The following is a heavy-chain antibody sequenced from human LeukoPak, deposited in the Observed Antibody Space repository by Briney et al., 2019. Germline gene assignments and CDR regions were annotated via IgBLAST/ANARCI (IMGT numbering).Heavy chain of an antibody. D-gene: IGHD6-19*01. CDR1: GFTFSGYA. J-gene: IGHJ4*02. Sequence: PGGSLRLFCAASGFTFSGYAMSWVRQAPGKGLEWVSAISGSGGSTYYADSVKGRFTISRDNSKNTLYLQMNSLRAEDTAVYYCAKVVRGSGWPYYFDYWGQGTLVTVSS. CDR3: AKVVRGSGWPYYFDY. CDR2: ISGSGGST. V-gene: IGHV3-23*01.